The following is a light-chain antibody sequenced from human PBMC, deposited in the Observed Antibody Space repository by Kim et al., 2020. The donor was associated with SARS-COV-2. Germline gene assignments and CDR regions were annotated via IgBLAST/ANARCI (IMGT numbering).Light chain of an antibody. CDR1: SSDVGSYNL. Sequence: SSGQSIPSSCTGTSSDVGSYNLVYWYKQQPRKAPKLLIYDGSKRPSGVSNRFSGSKSGNTASLTISGLQAEDAAGYYCCSYAGSVVFGGGTQLTVL. V-gene: IGLV2-23*01. CDR3: CSYAGSVV. CDR2: DGS. J-gene: IGLJ2*01.